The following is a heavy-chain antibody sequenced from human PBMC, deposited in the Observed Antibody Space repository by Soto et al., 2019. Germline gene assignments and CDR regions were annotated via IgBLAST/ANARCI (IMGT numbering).Heavy chain of an antibody. V-gene: IGHV1-2*04. CDR1: GYTFTGYY. CDR3: ARDRGTSSSSYYYYMDF. Sequence: ASVKVSCKASGYTFTGYYMHWVRQAPGQGLEWMGWINPNSGGTNYAQKFQGWVTMTRDTSISTAYMELSRLRSDDTAGYYCARDRGTSSSSYYYYMDFWGKGTTVTVSS. D-gene: IGHD6-6*01. J-gene: IGHJ6*03. CDR2: INPNSGGT.